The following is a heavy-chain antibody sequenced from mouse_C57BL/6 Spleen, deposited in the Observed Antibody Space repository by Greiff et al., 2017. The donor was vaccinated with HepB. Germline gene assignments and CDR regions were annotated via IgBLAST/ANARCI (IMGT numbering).Heavy chain of an antibody. CDR3: ARDDGSRPFDY. CDR1: GFTFSDYY. Sequence: EVHLVESEGGLVQPGSSMKLSCTASGFTFSDYYMAWVRQVPEKGLEWVANINYDGSSTYYLDSLKSRFIISRDNAKNILYLQMSSLKSEDTATYYCARDDGSRPFDYWGQGTTLTVSS. J-gene: IGHJ2*01. CDR2: INYDGSST. D-gene: IGHD1-1*01. V-gene: IGHV5-16*01.